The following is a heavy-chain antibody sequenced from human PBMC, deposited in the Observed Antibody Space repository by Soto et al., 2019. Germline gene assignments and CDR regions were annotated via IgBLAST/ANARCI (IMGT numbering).Heavy chain of an antibody. V-gene: IGHV2-26*01. Sequence: QVTLKESGPVLVKPTETLTLTCTVSGFSLSNARMGVSWIRQPPGKALEWLAHIFSNDEKSYSTSLKSRLTIYKDTSKRQVVLTMNNMDPVDTATYYCARRNDILTGYYLDFAFDLWGQGKMVTVSS. CDR2: IFSNDEK. CDR1: GFSLSNARMG. J-gene: IGHJ3*01. D-gene: IGHD3-9*01. CDR3: ARRNDILTGYYLDFAFDL.